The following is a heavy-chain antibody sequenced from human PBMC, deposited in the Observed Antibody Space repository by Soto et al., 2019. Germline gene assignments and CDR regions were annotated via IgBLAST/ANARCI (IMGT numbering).Heavy chain of an antibody. CDR1: AGTFSSYA. J-gene: IGHJ6*02. CDR2: IIPIFATA. Sequence: ASVTVSCKASAGTFSSYAIIWVRQAPGQGLEWMGGIIPIFATANYAQKFQGRVTITADESTSTAYMELSSLRSEDTAVYYCARGYCSGGSCYPINHYYYYGMDVWGQGTTVTVSS. CDR3: ARGYCSGGSCYPINHYYYYGMDV. D-gene: IGHD2-15*01. V-gene: IGHV1-69*13.